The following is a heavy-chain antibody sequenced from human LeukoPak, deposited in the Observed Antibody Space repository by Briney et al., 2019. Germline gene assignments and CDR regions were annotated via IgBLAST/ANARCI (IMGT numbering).Heavy chain of an antibody. CDR2: INPNSGGT. CDR3: AREPVYCTNGVCYSYYMDV. J-gene: IGHJ6*03. Sequence: ASVKVSCKASGDTFTGYYMHWVRQAPGQGLEWMGWINPNSGGTNYAQKFQGRVTTTRDTSISTAYMELSRLRSDDTAVYYCAREPVYCTNGVCYSYYMDVWGKGTTVTVSS. CDR1: GDTFTGYY. D-gene: IGHD2-8*01. V-gene: IGHV1-2*02.